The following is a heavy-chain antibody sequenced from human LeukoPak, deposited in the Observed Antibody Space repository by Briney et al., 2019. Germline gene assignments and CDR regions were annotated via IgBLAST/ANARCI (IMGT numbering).Heavy chain of an antibody. CDR3: ARDKQRGTFDY. J-gene: IGHJ4*02. D-gene: IGHD1-1*01. CDR2: ISSSSSYI. Sequence: GGSLILSCAASGFTFSSYSMNWVRQAPGKGLEWVSSISSSSSYIYYADSVKGRFTISRDNAKNSLYLQMNSLRAEDTAVYYCARDKQRGTFDYWGQGTLVTVSS. CDR1: GFTFSSYS. V-gene: IGHV3-21*01.